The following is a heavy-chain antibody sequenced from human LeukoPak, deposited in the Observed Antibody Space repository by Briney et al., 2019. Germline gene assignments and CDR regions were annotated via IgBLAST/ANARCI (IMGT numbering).Heavy chain of an antibody. V-gene: IGHV4-59*01. CDR3: ARGSWKFDP. D-gene: IGHD1-1*01. CDR2: IYYTENT. Sequence: PGGSLRLSCAASGFTFSSYWMSWIRQPPGKGLEWIGYIYYTENTNYNPFLKSRVTISLDPSKNHFSLKLSSVTAADTAVYYCARGSWKFDPWGQGTLVTVSS. CDR1: GFTFSSYW. J-gene: IGHJ5*02.